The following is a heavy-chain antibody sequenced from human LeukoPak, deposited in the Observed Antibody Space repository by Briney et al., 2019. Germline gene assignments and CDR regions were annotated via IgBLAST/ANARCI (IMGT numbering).Heavy chain of an antibody. Sequence: PGGSLRLSCAASGFTFSNYWMNWVRQAPGKGLEWVANIKEDGSDKYYVDSVKGRFSISKDNAKNSLYLQMNSLRVEDTAVYYCVPLDWNPAGDFDRWGQGTLVTVSS. CDR3: VPLDWNPAGDFDR. V-gene: IGHV3-7*01. CDR2: IKEDGSDK. CDR1: GFTFSNYW. D-gene: IGHD1-1*01. J-gene: IGHJ4*02.